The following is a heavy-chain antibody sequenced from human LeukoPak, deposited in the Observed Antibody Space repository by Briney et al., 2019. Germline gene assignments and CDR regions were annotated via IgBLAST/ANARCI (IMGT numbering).Heavy chain of an antibody. V-gene: IGHV1-2*02. J-gene: IGHJ4*02. D-gene: IGHD3-3*01. CDR3: ARGPYDFWSGYNDY. CDR2: INPNSGGT. Sequence: GASVKVSRKASGYTFTGYYMHWVRQAPGQGLEWMGWINPNSGGTNYAQKFQGRVTMTRDTSISTAYMELSRLRSDDTAVYYCARGPYDFWSGYNDYWGQGTLVTVSS. CDR1: GYTFTGYY.